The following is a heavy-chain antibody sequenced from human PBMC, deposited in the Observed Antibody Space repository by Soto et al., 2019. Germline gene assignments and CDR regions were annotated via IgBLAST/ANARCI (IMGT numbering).Heavy chain of an antibody. CDR3: ARDGEVGATLAFDY. Sequence: ASVKVSCTASGYTFTSYAMHWVRQAPGQRLEWMGWINAGNGNTKYSQKFQGRVTITRDTSASTAYMELSSLRSEDTAVYYCARDGEVGATLAFDYWGQGTLVTVSS. CDR2: INAGNGNT. D-gene: IGHD1-26*01. J-gene: IGHJ4*02. V-gene: IGHV1-3*01. CDR1: GYTFTSYA.